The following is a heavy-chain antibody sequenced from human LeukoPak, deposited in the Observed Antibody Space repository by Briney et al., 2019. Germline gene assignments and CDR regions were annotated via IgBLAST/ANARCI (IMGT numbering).Heavy chain of an antibody. J-gene: IGHJ4*02. CDR3: ARDYYDSSGYYYMGY. CDR1: GYTFTSYD. V-gene: IGHV1-8*03. Sequence: ASVKVSCTASGYTFTSYDINWVRQATGQGLEWMGWMNPNSGNTGYAQKFQGRVTITRNNSISTAYMELSSLRSEDTAVYYCARDYYDSSGYYYMGYWGQGTLVIVSS. CDR2: MNPNSGNT. D-gene: IGHD3-22*01.